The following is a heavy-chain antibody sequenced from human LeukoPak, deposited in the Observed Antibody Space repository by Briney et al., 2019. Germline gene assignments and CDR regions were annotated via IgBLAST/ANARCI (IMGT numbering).Heavy chain of an antibody. J-gene: IGHJ4*02. CDR2: IYYSGST. CDR1: GGSISSSSYY. D-gene: IGHD3-3*01. V-gene: IGHV4-39*07. CDR3: ARGFYYFDY. Sequence: PSETLSLTCIVSGGSISSSSYYWGWIRQPPGKGLEWIGSIYYSGSTYYNPSLKSRVTISVDTSKNQFSLKLSSVTAADTAVYYCARGFYYFDYWGQGTLVTVSS.